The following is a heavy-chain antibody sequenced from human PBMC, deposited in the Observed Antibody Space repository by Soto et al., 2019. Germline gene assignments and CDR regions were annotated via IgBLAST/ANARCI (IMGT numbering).Heavy chain of an antibody. CDR1: GFTFSSYW. Sequence: GGSLRLSCAASGFTFSSYWMSWVRQAPGKGLEWVANIKQDGSEKYYVDSVKGRFTISRDNAKNSLYLQMNSLRAEDTAVYYCARDSGYCSGGSCYSGAFDIWGQGTMVTVSS. J-gene: IGHJ3*02. CDR2: IKQDGSEK. CDR3: ARDSGYCSGGSCYSGAFDI. V-gene: IGHV3-7*01. D-gene: IGHD2-15*01.